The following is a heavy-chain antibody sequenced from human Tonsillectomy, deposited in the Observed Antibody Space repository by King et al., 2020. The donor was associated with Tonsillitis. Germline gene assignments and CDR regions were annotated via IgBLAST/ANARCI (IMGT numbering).Heavy chain of an antibody. J-gene: IGHJ4*02. Sequence: LQLQESGPGLVKPSETLSLTCTVSGGSLSSHHWSWVRQSPGKGLEWIGYLYYSGSTKYNPSLKSRVTISGDTAKNQFSLKLASVTAADTAVYFCAGTRSSAFYYDFWGQGSLVTVSS. CDR3: AGTRSSAFYYDF. D-gene: IGHD6-19*01. V-gene: IGHV4-59*11. CDR1: GGSLSSHH. CDR2: LYYSGST.